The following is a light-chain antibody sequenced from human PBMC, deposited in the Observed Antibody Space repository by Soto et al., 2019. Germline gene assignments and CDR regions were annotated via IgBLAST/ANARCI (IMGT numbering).Light chain of an antibody. J-gene: IGLJ2*01. CDR3: CSHAGTYVV. CDR1: TSDVGGYNS. CDR2: DDT. V-gene: IGLV2-11*01. Sequence: QSALTQPRSVSGSPGQSITISCTGTTSDVGGYNSVSWYQQHPGKSPKLIIYDDTTRPSGVPDRFSGSKSGNTASLTISGLQAEDEADYSCCSHAGTYVVFGGGTKLTVI.